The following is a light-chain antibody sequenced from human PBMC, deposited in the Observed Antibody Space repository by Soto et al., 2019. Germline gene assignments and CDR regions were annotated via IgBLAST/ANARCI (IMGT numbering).Light chain of an antibody. J-gene: IGLJ2*01. V-gene: IGLV2-14*01. Sequence: QSALTQPASVSGSPGQSITITCTATSSAVGNDNFVSWYQQHSGEAPKVMIYEDNIRPSGVSNRFSGSKSGNTASLTISGLQAEDEADYYCTSYTDTLVVFGGGTKLTV. CDR1: SSAVGNDNF. CDR3: TSYTDTLVV. CDR2: EDN.